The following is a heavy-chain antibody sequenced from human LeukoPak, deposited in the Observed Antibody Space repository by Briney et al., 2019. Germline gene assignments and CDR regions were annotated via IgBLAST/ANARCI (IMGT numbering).Heavy chain of an antibody. D-gene: IGHD5-24*01. J-gene: IGHJ3*02. CDR1: GGSISSSSYY. Sequence: SETLSLTCTVSGGSISSSSYYWGWIRQPPGKGLEWIGSIYYSGSTYYNPSLKSRVTISVDTSKNQFSLKLSSVTAADTAVYYCARRSFPTIGAFDIWGQGTMVTVSS. CDR3: ARRSFPTIGAFDI. V-gene: IGHV4-39*01. CDR2: IYYSGST.